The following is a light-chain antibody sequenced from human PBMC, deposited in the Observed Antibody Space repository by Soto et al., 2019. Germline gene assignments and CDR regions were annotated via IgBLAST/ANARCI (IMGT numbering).Light chain of an antibody. V-gene: IGKV3-11*01. J-gene: IGKJ4*01. Sequence: EILLTQSPATLSLSPGERATLSCMASQSVSSYLAWYQQKPGQAPRLLIYDASNRATGIPARFSGSGSGTDFTLTISRLEPEDFAVYYCQQYNSWPLTFGGGTKVDIK. CDR2: DAS. CDR3: QQYNSWPLT. CDR1: QSVSSY.